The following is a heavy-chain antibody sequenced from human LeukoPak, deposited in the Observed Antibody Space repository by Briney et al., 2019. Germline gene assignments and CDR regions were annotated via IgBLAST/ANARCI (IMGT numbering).Heavy chain of an antibody. J-gene: IGHJ6*02. CDR3: ARDTIYYGSGSYYNANYYYYGMDV. Sequence: GGSLRLSWAASGFTFSSNSMNWVRQAQGKGLEWVSYISGSGNTIYYADSVKGRFTISRDNAKNSLYLQMNSLRAEDTAVYYCARDTIYYGSGSYYNANYYYYGMDVWGQGTTVTVSS. CDR1: GFTFSSNS. D-gene: IGHD3-10*01. CDR2: ISGSGNTI. V-gene: IGHV3-48*04.